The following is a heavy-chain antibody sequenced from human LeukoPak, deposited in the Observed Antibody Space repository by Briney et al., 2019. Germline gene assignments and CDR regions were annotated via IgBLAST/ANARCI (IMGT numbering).Heavy chain of an antibody. CDR2: INQDGSEK. CDR1: GFTFNTYW. CDR3: TTDRREEPSNLCRKRFAY. J-gene: IGHJ4*02. V-gene: IGHV3-7*05. D-gene: IGHD1-14*01. Sequence: GGSLRLSCAASGFTFNTYWMSWVRQAPGKGLEWLATINQDGSEKFYVDSLKGRFTISRDNAKNSLYLQMNSLRAEDTAVYYCTTDRREEPSNLCRKRFAYWGQGTLVSVSS.